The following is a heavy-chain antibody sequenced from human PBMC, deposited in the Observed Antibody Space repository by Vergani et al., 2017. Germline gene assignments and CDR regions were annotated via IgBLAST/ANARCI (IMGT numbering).Heavy chain of an antibody. J-gene: IGHJ6*03. CDR1: GFTFSNSA. CDR3: TAEKEVAFYYSYYHMDV. V-gene: IGHV3-15*01. CDR2: ISGDGGSA. Sequence: EVHLLESGGGLVQSGGSLRLSCAASGFTFSNSAVSWVRQAPGRGLAWVSSISGDGGSADYAASVKGRFIISRDDSKNFLYLQMNSLKIEDTALYFCTAEKEVAFYYSYYHMDVWGKGTTVTVSS. D-gene: IGHD2-21*01.